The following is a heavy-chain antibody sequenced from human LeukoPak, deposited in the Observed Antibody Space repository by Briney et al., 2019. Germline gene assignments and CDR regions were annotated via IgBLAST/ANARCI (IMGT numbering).Heavy chain of an antibody. V-gene: IGHV3-74*01. J-gene: IGHJ4*02. Sequence: PGGSLRLSCVASGFSFSRYWMYWVRQAPGKGLVWVSRINSDGSRTNYADSVQGRFTISRDNAKNTLYLQLNSLRAEDTALYYCARDTYPHGLGSDSYWGQGTLVTVSS. CDR1: GFSFSRYW. CDR3: ARDTYPHGLGSDSY. CDR2: INSDGSRT. D-gene: IGHD3-10*01.